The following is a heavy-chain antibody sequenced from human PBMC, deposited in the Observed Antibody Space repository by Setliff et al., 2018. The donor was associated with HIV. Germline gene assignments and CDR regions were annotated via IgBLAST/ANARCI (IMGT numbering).Heavy chain of an antibody. V-gene: IGHV4-59*11. D-gene: IGHD6-13*01. J-gene: IGHJ5*01. CDR1: GGSISSHY. Sequence: PSETLSLTCTVSGGSISSHYWSWIRQPPGKGLEWIGYIYYSGSTNYNPSLKSRVTIPVDTSKNQFSLKLSSVTAADTAVYYCASSQRQLNPPDSWGQGTLVTVSS. CDR3: ASSQRQLNPPDS. CDR2: IYYSGST.